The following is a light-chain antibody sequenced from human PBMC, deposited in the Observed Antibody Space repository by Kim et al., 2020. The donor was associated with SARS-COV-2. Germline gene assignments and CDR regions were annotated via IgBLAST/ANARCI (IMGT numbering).Light chain of an antibody. CDR3: QQYNALST. V-gene: IGKV3D-15*01. Sequence: LSVSPGENAPLACRASQKSGMNLAWYQQKPGQVPRLLIFGASTRATGISARFSGSGSETEFTLTISSLQSEDFAVYYCQQYNALSTFGQGTKLEI. J-gene: IGKJ2*01. CDR1: QKSGMN. CDR2: GAS.